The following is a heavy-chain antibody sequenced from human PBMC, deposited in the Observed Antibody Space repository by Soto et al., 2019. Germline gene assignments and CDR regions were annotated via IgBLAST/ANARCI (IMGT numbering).Heavy chain of an antibody. CDR3: ARGIQLWLRRINNGYSG. Sequence: QVQLVQSGAEVKKPESSVKVSCKAPGGTFSTYAISWVRQAPGQGLEWMGGIIPMFGTANYAQRLQDRVTITADESTNSVYMELRSLRSEDTAVYFCARGIQLWLRRINNGYSGWGQGTLVTVSS. V-gene: IGHV1-69*12. D-gene: IGHD5-18*01. J-gene: IGHJ4*02. CDR1: GGTFSTYA. CDR2: IIPMFGTA.